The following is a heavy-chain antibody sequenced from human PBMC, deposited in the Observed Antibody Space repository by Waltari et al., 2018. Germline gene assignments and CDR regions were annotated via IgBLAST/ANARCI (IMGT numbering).Heavy chain of an antibody. J-gene: IGHJ5*02. D-gene: IGHD3-3*01. CDR2: ISNDGSNK. CDR1: GFTFSSYG. Sequence: QVQLVESGGGVVQPGRSLRLSCAASGFTFSSYGMHWVRPAPGKGPEWVAVISNDGSNKYYADSVKGRFTISRDNSKNTLYLQMNSLRAEDTAVYYCAKAGSAHYDFWSGYYNWFDPWGQGTLVTVSS. V-gene: IGHV3-30*18. CDR3: AKAGSAHYDFWSGYYNWFDP.